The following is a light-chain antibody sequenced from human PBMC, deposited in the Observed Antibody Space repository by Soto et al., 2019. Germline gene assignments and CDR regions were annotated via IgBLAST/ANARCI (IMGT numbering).Light chain of an antibody. CDR3: AAWDDSLNGVV. Sequence: QSVLTQPPSASGTPGQRVTISCSGSSSNIGSNTVNWYQQLPGTAPKLLIYSNNQRPSGVPDRFSGSKSGTSASLAISGLXXEXEADYYCAAWDDSLNGVVFGGGTQLTVL. CDR1: SSNIGSNT. V-gene: IGLV1-44*01. CDR2: SNN. J-gene: IGLJ2*01.